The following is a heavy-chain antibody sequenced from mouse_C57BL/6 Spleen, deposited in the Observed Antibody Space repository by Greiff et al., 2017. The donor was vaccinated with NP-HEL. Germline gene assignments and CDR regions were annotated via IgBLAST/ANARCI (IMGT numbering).Heavy chain of an antibody. CDR3: ARRYGSRRGYWYFDV. J-gene: IGHJ1*03. Sequence: EVQLQQSGPELVKPGASVKIPCKASGYTFTDYNMDWVKQSHGKSLEWIGDINPNNGGTIYNQKFKGKATLTVDKSSSTAYMELRSLTSEDTAVYYCARRYGSRRGYWYFDVWGTGTTVTVSS. D-gene: IGHD1-1*01. V-gene: IGHV1-18*01. CDR1: GYTFTDYN. CDR2: INPNNGGT.